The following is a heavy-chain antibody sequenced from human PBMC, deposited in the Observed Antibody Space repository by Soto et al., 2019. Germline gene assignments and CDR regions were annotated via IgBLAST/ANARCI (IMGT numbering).Heavy chain of an antibody. D-gene: IGHD4-17*01. CDR3: AKDPNGDYLGAFDC. CDR1: GFTFGNYV. J-gene: IGHJ3*01. V-gene: IGHV3-23*01. Sequence: QRLESGGGLVQPGGSLRLSCAASGFTFGNYVETWVRQAPGRGLEWVSAISASGGGTFYADSVRGRFTISRDNYKNTLYLEMTSLRAEDTALYFCAKDPNGDYLGAFDCWGRGTMVSVSS. CDR2: ISASGGGT.